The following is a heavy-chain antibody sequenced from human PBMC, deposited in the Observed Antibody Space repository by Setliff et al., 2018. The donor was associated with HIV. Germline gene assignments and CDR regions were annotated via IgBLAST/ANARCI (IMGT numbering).Heavy chain of an antibody. Sequence: SETLSLTCTVSGGSISSYYWSWIRQPAGKGLEWIGRMYTSGVAKYNPSLESRVTMSVDTSKNQMSLELTSVTAADTAVYYCARVQMAYAAFDVWGQGTMVTVSS. V-gene: IGHV4-4*07. D-gene: IGHD4-17*01. CDR1: GGSISSYY. CDR3: ARVQMAYAAFDV. CDR2: MYTSGVA. J-gene: IGHJ3*01.